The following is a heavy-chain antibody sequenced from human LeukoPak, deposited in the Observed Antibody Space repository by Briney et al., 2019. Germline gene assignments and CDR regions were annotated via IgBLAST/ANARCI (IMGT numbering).Heavy chain of an antibody. V-gene: IGHV3-66*02. J-gene: IGHJ4*02. CDR2: IYSGGST. CDR3: ARGLIVAGHAD. CDR1: GVTVSSNY. D-gene: IGHD3-22*01. Sequence: GGSLRLSCAASGVTVSSNYMSWVRQAPGKGLEWVSVIYSGGSTYYADSVKGRFTISRDNSKNTLYLQMNSLRAEDTAVYYCARGLIVAGHADWGQGTLVTVSS.